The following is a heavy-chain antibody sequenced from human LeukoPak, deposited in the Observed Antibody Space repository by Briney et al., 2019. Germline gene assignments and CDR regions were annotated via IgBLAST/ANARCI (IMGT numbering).Heavy chain of an antibody. D-gene: IGHD3-22*01. J-gene: IGHJ3*02. Sequence: SVKVSFKASGGAFSSYTISWVRQAPGQGLEWMGRIIPILGIANYAQKFQGRVTITADKSTSTAYMELSSLRSEDTAVYYCARDSGYYSVDAFDIWGQGTMVTVSS. CDR1: GGAFSSYT. CDR2: IIPILGIA. V-gene: IGHV1-69*02. CDR3: ARDSGYYSVDAFDI.